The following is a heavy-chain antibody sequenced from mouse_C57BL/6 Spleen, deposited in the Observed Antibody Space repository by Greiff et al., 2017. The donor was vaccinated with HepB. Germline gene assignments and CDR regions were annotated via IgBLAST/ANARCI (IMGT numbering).Heavy chain of an antibody. Sequence: VQLQQSGPGLVAPSQSLSITCTVFGFSLTSYGVDWVRQSPGKGLEWLGVIWGVGSTNYNSALKSRLRISKDNSKSQVFLKMNSLQTDDTAMYYCATSDDYEGGLAYWGQGTLVTVSA. CDR1: GFSLTSYG. D-gene: IGHD2-4*01. V-gene: IGHV2-6*01. CDR3: ATSDDYEGGLAY. J-gene: IGHJ3*01. CDR2: IWGVGST.